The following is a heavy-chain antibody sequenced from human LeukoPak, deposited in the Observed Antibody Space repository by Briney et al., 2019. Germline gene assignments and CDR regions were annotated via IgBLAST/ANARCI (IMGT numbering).Heavy chain of an antibody. J-gene: IGHJ5*02. D-gene: IGHD5-12*01. CDR2: INPSGGST. Sequence: ASVKVSCKASGYTFTNYYIYWVRQAPGQGLEWMGIINPSGGSTSYAQMFQDRVTMTRDTSTSTVYMELSSLRSEDTAMYYCARRYSVNWFDPWGQGTLVTVSS. V-gene: IGHV1-46*01. CDR1: GYTFTNYY. CDR3: ARRYSVNWFDP.